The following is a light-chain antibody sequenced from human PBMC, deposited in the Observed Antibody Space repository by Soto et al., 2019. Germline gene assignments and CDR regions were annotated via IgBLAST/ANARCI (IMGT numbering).Light chain of an antibody. CDR3: MQATQYRPYT. Sequence: DIVLTQTPLSSPVTLGQPASISCRSSQSLVHSDGNTYLSWFHQRPGQPPRLLIDKVSNRFSGXPXRFXGSGAGTDLTLKISRVEAEDVGIYFCMQATQYRPYTFGQGTKLEIK. CDR1: QSLVHSDGNTY. J-gene: IGKJ2*01. CDR2: KVS. V-gene: IGKV2-24*01.